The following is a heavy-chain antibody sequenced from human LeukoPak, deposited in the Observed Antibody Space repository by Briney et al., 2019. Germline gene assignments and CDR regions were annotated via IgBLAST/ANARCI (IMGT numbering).Heavy chain of an antibody. Sequence: GESLKISCKGSGYSFTSYWIGWVRQMPGKGLEWMGIIYPGDSDTRYSPSFQGQVTISADKSISTAYLQWSSLKASDTAMYYSARHSSSFMYYYYMDVWGKGTTVTVSS. J-gene: IGHJ6*03. CDR1: GYSFTSYW. D-gene: IGHD6-13*01. V-gene: IGHV5-51*01. CDR3: ARHSSSFMYYYYMDV. CDR2: IYPGDSDT.